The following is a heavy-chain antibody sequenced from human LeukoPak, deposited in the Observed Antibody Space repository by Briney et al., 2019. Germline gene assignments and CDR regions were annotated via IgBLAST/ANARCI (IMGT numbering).Heavy chain of an antibody. Sequence: GGMGPSCKGAGFTYSIDLGGCVSQAQGKGPEYVAYINQDGSETNYVDSVKGRFTISRDNTRNSLFLQMYSLRDEDTAIYYCARWAGRCGGDCQSEDPWGLGTLVIVSS. CDR2: INQDGSET. CDR3: ARWAGRCGGDCQSEDP. J-gene: IGHJ5*02. D-gene: IGHD2-21*02. V-gene: IGHV3-7*01. CDR1: GFTYSIDL.